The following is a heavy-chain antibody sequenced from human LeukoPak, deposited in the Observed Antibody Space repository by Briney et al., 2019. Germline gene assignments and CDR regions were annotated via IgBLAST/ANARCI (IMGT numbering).Heavy chain of an antibody. V-gene: IGHV6-1*01. D-gene: IGHD1-7*01. Sequence: SQTLSLTCAISGDSVSTNSAAWNWIRRSPSTGLEWLGRTYYRSKWYTDYAVSVKSRITINPDTSKNQFSLQLNSVTPEDTAVYYCARVTELKFDAFDIWGQGTMVTVSS. CDR1: GDSVSTNSAA. J-gene: IGHJ3*02. CDR2: TYYRSKWYT. CDR3: ARVTELKFDAFDI.